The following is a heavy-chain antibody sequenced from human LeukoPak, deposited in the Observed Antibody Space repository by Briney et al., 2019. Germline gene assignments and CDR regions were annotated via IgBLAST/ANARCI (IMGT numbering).Heavy chain of an antibody. V-gene: IGHV3-66*01. CDR3: GRDWFKTGDPAS. J-gene: IGHJ4*02. Sequence: GGSLRLSCEASGFTVSNYYMSWVRQAPGKGLECVSVIYSGGTTHYADSVKGRFTISRDNSKNTLYLQMSSLRVEDTAVYYCGRDWFKTGDPASWGQGTLVTVPS. D-gene: IGHD7-27*01. CDR1: GFTVSNYY. CDR2: IYSGGTT.